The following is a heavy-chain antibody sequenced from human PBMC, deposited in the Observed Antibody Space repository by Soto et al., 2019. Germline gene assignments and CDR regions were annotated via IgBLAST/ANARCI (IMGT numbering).Heavy chain of an antibody. Sequence: SETLSLTCAVYGGSFSGYYWSWIRQPPGKGLEWIGEINHSGSTNYNPSLKSRVSISVDTSKNQFSLKLSSVTAADTAVYYCARDKDFWSGYYYYYYGMDVWGQGTTVTVSS. CDR3: ARDKDFWSGYYYYYYGMDV. CDR1: GGSFSGYY. CDR2: INHSGST. D-gene: IGHD3-3*01. V-gene: IGHV4-34*01. J-gene: IGHJ6*02.